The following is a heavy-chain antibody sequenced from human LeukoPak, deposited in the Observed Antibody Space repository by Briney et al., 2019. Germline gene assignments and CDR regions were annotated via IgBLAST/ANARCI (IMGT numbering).Heavy chain of an antibody. V-gene: IGHV4-61*08. J-gene: IGHJ3*02. Sequence: SETLSLTCTVSGASISNSAYYWLWIRQPPGKGLEWIGYIYYSGSTNYNPSLKSRVTISVDTSKNQFSLKLSSVTAADTAVYYCARPLYSGSYFVAFDIWGQGTMVTVSS. CDR1: GASISNSAYY. D-gene: IGHD1-26*01. CDR3: ARPLYSGSYFVAFDI. CDR2: IYYSGST.